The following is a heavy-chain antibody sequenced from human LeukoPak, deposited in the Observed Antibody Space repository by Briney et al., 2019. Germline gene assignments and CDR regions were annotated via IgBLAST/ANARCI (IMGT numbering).Heavy chain of an antibody. V-gene: IGHV4-4*09. CDR2: IHTSGSI. CDR3: ARRSTTYYDSLFSINRGAFDI. CDR1: GGSISTYF. J-gene: IGHJ3*02. Sequence: SETLSLTCTVSGGSISTYFWSRILQPPGKGLEWIGSIHTSGSINYIPSLKSRVTISVDSSKNQFSLKLTSVTAADTAVYYCARRSTTYYDSLFSINRGAFDIWGQGTMVTVSS. D-gene: IGHD3-22*01.